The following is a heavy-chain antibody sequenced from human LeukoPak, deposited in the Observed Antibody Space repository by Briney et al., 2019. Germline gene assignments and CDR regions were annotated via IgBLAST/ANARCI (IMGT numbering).Heavy chain of an antibody. V-gene: IGHV3-9*01. CDR2: ISWNSGSI. CDR3: AKDMRTEYYDILTGYLDY. Sequence: PGRSLRLSCAASGFTFDDYAMHWVRQAPGKGLEWVSGISWNSGSIGYADSVKGRFTISRDNAKNSLYLQMNSLRAEDTALYYCAKDMRTEYYDILTGYLDYWGQETLVTVSS. D-gene: IGHD3-9*01. CDR1: GFTFDDYA. J-gene: IGHJ4*02.